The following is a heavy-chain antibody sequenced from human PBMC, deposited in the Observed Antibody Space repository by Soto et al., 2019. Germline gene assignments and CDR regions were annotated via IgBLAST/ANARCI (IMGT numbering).Heavy chain of an antibody. CDR1: GGSITSSGSA. V-gene: IGHV4-39*01. J-gene: IGHJ4*02. CDR3: ARHIHNQSFEYYFDS. D-gene: IGHD1-1*01. Sequence: SETLSLTCNASGGSITSSGSAWGWIRQSPGKGLEWIGTIDYSGNIYYIPSLKSRITISVDTSKNQISLKLSSVTAADTAVYYCARHIHNQSFEYYFDSWGQGTLVTVSS. CDR2: IDYSGNI.